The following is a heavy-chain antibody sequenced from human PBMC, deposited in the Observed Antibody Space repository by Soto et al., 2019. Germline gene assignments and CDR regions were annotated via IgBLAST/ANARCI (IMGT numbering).Heavy chain of an antibody. CDR1: GYTFSRYA. CDR2: SNAGNGDT. Sequence: QVHLVQSGAEVKKPGASVKVSCKASGYTFSRYAIHWVRQAPGQRLKRMGWSNAGNGDTNYSQEVQVRVTITRDTYASTAYMELRSLRSEDTAVYFCARGRPYGMDVWGQGTTVTVSS. V-gene: IGHV1-3*02. J-gene: IGHJ6*02. CDR3: ARGRPYGMDV.